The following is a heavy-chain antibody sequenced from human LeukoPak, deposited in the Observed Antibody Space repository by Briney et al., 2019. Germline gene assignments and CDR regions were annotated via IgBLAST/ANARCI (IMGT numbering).Heavy chain of an antibody. CDR2: IYYSGNT. J-gene: IGHJ4*02. D-gene: IGHD3-3*01. CDR3: ARHEYDFWSAFDY. Sequence: SETLSLTCSVSGGSVSSSSFYWGWIRQPPGKGLEWIGSIYYSGNTYYNPSLKSRVTISLVTSKNQFSLRLSSVTAADTAVYYCARHEYDFWSAFDYWGQGTLVTVSS. CDR1: GGSVSSSSFY. V-gene: IGHV4-39*01.